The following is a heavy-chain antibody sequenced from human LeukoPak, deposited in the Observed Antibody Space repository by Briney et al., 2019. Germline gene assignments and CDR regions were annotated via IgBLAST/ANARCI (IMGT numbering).Heavy chain of an antibody. Sequence: ASVKVSSKASGYTFTSSGISWVRQAPGQGLEWMGWISTYTGYSKYAQNLQGRATMTADTSTSTAYMELSSLRSDDTAMYYCAKNSSGGYSDYWGQGTLVTVSS. D-gene: IGHD6-19*01. CDR2: ISTYTGYS. CDR3: AKNSSGGYSDY. CDR1: GYTFTSSG. J-gene: IGHJ4*02. V-gene: IGHV1-18*01.